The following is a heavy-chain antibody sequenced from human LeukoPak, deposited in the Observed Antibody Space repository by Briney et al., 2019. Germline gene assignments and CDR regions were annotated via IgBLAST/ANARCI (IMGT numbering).Heavy chain of an antibody. CDR3: AKDIRLKVIAGVCMDV. J-gene: IGHJ6*02. V-gene: IGHV3-30*18. D-gene: IGHD7-27*01. CDR2: ISYDGSNK. CDR1: GFTFSSYG. Sequence: GGPLRLSCAASGFTFSSYGMHWVRQAPGKGLEWVAVISYDGSNKYYADSVKGRFTISRDNSKNTLYLQMNSLRAEDTAVYYCAKDIRLKVIAGVCMDVWGQGTTVTVSS.